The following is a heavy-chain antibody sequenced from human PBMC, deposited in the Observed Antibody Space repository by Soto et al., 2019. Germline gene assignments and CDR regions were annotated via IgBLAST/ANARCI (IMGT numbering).Heavy chain of an antibody. CDR2: TYYSGGS. CDR3: ARLSGYDPAGAADK. Sequence: QVQLQESGPGLVKASQTLSLTCTLSGASVSSAEHYWSWIRQPPGKGLEWIGYTYYSGGSYYNASLQRRVSVSVDTSQNQCSLKLTSVTAADTAVYYCARLSGYDPAGAADKWGPGILVSVSS. V-gene: IGHV4-30-4*01. D-gene: IGHD5-12*01. CDR1: GASVSSAEHY. J-gene: IGHJ4*02.